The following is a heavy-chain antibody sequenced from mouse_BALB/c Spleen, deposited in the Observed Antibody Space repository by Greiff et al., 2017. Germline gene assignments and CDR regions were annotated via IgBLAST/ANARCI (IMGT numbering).Heavy chain of an antibody. Sequence: EVQLQESGPGLVKPSQSLSLTCTVTGYSITSDYAWNWIRQFPGNKLEWMGYISYSGSTSYNPSLKSRISITRDTSKNQFFLQLNSVTTEDTATYYCARDDDGYSFAYWGQGTLVTVSA. V-gene: IGHV3-2*02. CDR1: GYSITSDYA. CDR2: ISYSGST. D-gene: IGHD2-3*01. J-gene: IGHJ3*01. CDR3: ARDDDGYSFAY.